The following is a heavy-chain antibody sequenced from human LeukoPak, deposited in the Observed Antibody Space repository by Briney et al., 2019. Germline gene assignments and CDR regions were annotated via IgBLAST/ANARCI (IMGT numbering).Heavy chain of an antibody. V-gene: IGHV4-39*07. CDR2: IYYSGST. CDR3: ARRYYYYYYMDV. Sequence: SETLSLTCTVSGGSISSSSYYWGWIRQPPGKGLEWIGSIYYSGSTNYNPSLKSRVTISVDTSKNQFSLKLSSVTAADTAVYYCARRYYYYYYMDVWGKGTTVTVSS. CDR1: GGSISSSSYY. J-gene: IGHJ6*03.